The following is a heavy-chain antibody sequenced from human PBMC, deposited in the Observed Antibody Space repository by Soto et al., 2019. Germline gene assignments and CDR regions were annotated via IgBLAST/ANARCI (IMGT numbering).Heavy chain of an antibody. CDR3: ATSGYSYGYYFDC. CDR1: GGTFSSYT. D-gene: IGHD5-18*01. V-gene: IGHV1-69*02. J-gene: IGHJ4*02. CDR2: IIPILGIA. Sequence: SVKVSCKASGGTFSSYTISWVRQAPGQGLEWMGRIIPILGIANYAQKFQGRVTITADKSTSTAYMELSSLRSEDTAVYYCATSGYSYGYYFDCWGQGTLVTVSS.